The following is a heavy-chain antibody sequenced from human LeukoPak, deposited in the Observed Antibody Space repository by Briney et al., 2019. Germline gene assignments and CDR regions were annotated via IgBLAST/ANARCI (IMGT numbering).Heavy chain of an antibody. CDR3: ARPIVQGGYFFDS. J-gene: IGHJ4*02. V-gene: IGHV4-39*01. CDR1: GGSISGSSFY. CDR2: VYYSATT. Sequence: KPSETLSLTCTVSGGSISGSSFYWGWIRQPPGKGLEWIGTVYYSATTYQNPSLKSRVTISVDASKNQFSLRLRSVTAADTAVYFCARPIVQGGYFFDSWGQGALVTVSS. D-gene: IGHD1-26*01.